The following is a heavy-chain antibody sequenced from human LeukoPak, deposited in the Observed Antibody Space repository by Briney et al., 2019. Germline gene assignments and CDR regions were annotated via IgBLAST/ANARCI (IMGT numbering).Heavy chain of an antibody. CDR2: IFSAGNT. D-gene: IGHD3-16*01. J-gene: IGHJ4*02. V-gene: IGHV3-53*01. Sequence: GGSLRLSCAASGFSVGSTYMTWVRQAPGKGLDWVSVIFSAGNTYYADSVKGRFTISRGNSKNTLYLQMNSLGAEDTAVYYCARDRGEGTDYWGQGTLVTVSS. CDR3: ARDRGEGTDY. CDR1: GFSVGSTY.